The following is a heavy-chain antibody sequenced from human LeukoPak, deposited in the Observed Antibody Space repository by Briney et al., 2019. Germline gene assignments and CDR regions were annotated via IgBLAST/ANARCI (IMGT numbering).Heavy chain of an antibody. CDR2: MYYSEST. CDR3: ARAWHFKYSCSYAFYI. J-gene: IGHJ3*02. D-gene: IGHD6-6*01. CDR1: CGSISRYY. Sequence: PAETLSLIRTVSCGSISRYYWSWLRQPPGKGLEWLGFMYYSESTNYDPSLKSQITISVDTSKNQFSLKLSSVTAADTAVYYCARAWHFKYSCSYAFYIWGQGTMVTVSS. V-gene: IGHV4-59*01.